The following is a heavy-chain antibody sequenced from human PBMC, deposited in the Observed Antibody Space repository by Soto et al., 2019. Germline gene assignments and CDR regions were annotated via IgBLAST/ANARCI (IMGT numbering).Heavy chain of an antibody. D-gene: IGHD3-3*01. CDR3: ARDLSRSAYFWRNDAFNI. Sequence: GGSLRLSCAASGFSLRTYGMHWVRQAPGKGPEWVAVIWYDGSNKYYADSVKGRFTISRDNSKNTLYLEMNSLRAEDTAVYYCARDLSRSAYFWRNDAFNIWGQGTMVTVSS. CDR1: GFSLRTYG. J-gene: IGHJ3*02. CDR2: IWYDGSNK. V-gene: IGHV3-33*01.